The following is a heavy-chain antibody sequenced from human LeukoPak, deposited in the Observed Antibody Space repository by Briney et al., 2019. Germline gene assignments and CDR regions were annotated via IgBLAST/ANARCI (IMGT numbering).Heavy chain of an antibody. V-gene: IGHV4-4*07. CDR1: GGSISSYY. Sequence: SETLSLTCTVSGGSISSYYWSWIRQPAGKGREWIGRIYTSGRTIYNPSLKSRVTMSIVTSKNQFSLKLNSVTAADTAVYYCARDLGSVTGTTNWFDPWGQGTLVTVSS. J-gene: IGHJ5*02. D-gene: IGHD1-7*01. CDR2: IYTSGRT. CDR3: ARDLGSVTGTTNWFDP.